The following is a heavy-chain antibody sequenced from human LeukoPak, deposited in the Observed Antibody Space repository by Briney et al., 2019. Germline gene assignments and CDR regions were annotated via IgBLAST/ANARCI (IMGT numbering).Heavy chain of an antibody. D-gene: IGHD2-15*01. Sequence: GGSLRLSCAASGFTVSSNYLSWVRQAPGKGLEWVSVIYSGGSTYYADSVKGRFTISRDNSKNTLYLQMNSLRAEDTAVYYCARDDKRSGALDLWGQGTLVTVSS. CDR1: GFTVSSNY. CDR3: ARDDKRSGALDL. J-gene: IGHJ5*02. V-gene: IGHV3-53*01. CDR2: IYSGGST.